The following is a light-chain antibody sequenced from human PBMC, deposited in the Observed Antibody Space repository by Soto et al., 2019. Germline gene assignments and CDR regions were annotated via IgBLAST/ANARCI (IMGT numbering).Light chain of an antibody. Sequence: QSALTQPRSVSGSPGQSVTFSCTGTSSDVGAYIYVSWYQQHPGKAPKLIIYDVIKRPSGVPDRFSGSKSGNTASLTISGLQAEDKADYYCCSYAGSYTHVFGTGTKVTVL. CDR3: CSYAGSYTHV. V-gene: IGLV2-11*01. CDR2: DVI. J-gene: IGLJ1*01. CDR1: SSDVGAYIY.